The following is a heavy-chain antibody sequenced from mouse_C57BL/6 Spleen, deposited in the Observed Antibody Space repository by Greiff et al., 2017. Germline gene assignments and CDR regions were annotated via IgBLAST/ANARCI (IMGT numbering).Heavy chain of an antibody. D-gene: IGHD2-3*01. CDR3: ARHDGYPTSYAMDY. Sequence: EVKLEESGGDLVKPGGSLKLSCAASGFTFSSYGMSWVRQTPDKRLEWVATISSGGSYTYYPDSVKGRFTISRDNAKNTLYLQMSSLKSEDTAMYYCARHDGYPTSYAMDYWGQGTSVTVSS. CDR1: GFTFSSYG. CDR2: ISSGGSYT. V-gene: IGHV5-6*02. J-gene: IGHJ4*01.